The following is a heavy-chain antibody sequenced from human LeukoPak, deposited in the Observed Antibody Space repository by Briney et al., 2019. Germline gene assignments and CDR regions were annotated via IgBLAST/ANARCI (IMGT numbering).Heavy chain of an antibody. Sequence: GGSLRLSCAASGFTVSTNYMSWVRQVLGKGLEWVSVIYRGGPTYYADSVKGRFTISRDNSKNTLYLQMNSLRAEDTAVYYCAKEIYDSSGYYRFRYAFDIWGQGTMVTVSS. CDR1: GFTVSTNY. V-gene: IGHV3-53*01. D-gene: IGHD3-22*01. J-gene: IGHJ3*02. CDR2: IYRGGPT. CDR3: AKEIYDSSGYYRFRYAFDI.